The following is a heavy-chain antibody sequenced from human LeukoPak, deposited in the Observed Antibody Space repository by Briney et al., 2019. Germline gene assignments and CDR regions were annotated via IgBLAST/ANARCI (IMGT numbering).Heavy chain of an antibody. CDR1: GGSISSYY. CDR3: AKDKRWLQPYYFDY. V-gene: IGHV4-59*01. CDR2: IYYSGST. Sequence: SETLSLTCTVSGGSISSYYWSWIRQPPGKRLEWIGYIYYSGSTNYNPSLKSRVTISVDASKSQFSLKLSSVTAADTAVYYCAKDKRWLQPYYFDYWGQGTLVTVSS. J-gene: IGHJ4*02. D-gene: IGHD5-12*01.